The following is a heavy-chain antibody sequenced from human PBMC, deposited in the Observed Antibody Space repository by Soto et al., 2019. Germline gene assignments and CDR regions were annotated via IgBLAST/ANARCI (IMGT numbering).Heavy chain of an antibody. V-gene: IGHV4-4*02. Sequence: QVHLQESGPGLVKPSETLSLTCAVSGDSIKTETWWSWLRQLPGSGLEWIGEIKHTGHANANPSLRSRVFMAADRTLNPFFPPMRSVRAADPSVYSCLRERLIISFDHRGQGAL. CDR2: IKHTGHA. J-gene: IGHJ4*01. CDR1: GDSIKTETW. D-gene: IGHD3-3*02. CDR3: LRERLIISFDH.